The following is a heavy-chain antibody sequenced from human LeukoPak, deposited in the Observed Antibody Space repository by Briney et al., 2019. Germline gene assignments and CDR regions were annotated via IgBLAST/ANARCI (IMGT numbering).Heavy chain of an antibody. V-gene: IGHV1-8*01. CDR2: KDPNSGNS. CDR3: AREGLDY. Sequence: ASVKVSCKASGYTFTNYDINWVRQAPGQGLEWMGYKDPNSGNSAYAQKFQGSVTITTDASISTAYMHLSGLRSEDTALYYCAREGLDYWAQGTLVTVSS. CDR1: GYTFTNYD. J-gene: IGHJ4*02.